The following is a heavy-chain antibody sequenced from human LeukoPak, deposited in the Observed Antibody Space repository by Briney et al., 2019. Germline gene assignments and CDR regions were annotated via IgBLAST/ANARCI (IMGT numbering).Heavy chain of an antibody. Sequence: GGYLRLSCASSGFIFRSFEMNWVRQAPGEGLEWVSYISSSGSTINYADSVKGRLTISRDNANNSLYLQMNRLRAEDTGVYHCATRFDCWGQGTLVSVSS. CDR3: ATRFDC. J-gene: IGHJ4*02. V-gene: IGHV3-48*03. CDR1: GFIFRSFE. CDR2: ISSSGSTI.